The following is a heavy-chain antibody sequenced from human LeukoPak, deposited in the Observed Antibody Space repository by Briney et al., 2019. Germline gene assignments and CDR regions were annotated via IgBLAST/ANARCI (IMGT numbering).Heavy chain of an antibody. V-gene: IGHV3-23*01. CDR2: ISASGGRT. D-gene: IGHD3-3*01. Sequence: GGSLRLSCAASGFTFSSYAKSWVRQAPGKGLEWVSAISASGGRTYYADSVKGRFTISRDNSKNTLYLQMNSLRAEDTAVYYCAKDGSSFYDSWSGYSTWGQGTLVTVSS. CDR1: GFTFSSYA. CDR3: AKDGSSFYDSWSGYST. J-gene: IGHJ5*02.